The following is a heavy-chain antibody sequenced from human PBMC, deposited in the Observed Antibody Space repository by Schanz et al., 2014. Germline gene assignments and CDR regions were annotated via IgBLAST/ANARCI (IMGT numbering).Heavy chain of an antibody. V-gene: IGHV3-30*04. CDR3: AKDHFGHYDSSGCSDCYYYGMDV. CDR1: GFTFRGHA. D-gene: IGHD3-22*01. Sequence: QVQLVESGGGVVQPGTSLRLSCAASGFTFRGHAMHWVRQAPGQGLEKVAVTSTDGTKTYYADSVKGRFTISRDNSKNTLFLQVNSLRAEDTAVYYCAKDHFGHYDSSGCSDCYYYGMDVWGQGTTVTVSS. J-gene: IGHJ6*02. CDR2: TSTDGTKT.